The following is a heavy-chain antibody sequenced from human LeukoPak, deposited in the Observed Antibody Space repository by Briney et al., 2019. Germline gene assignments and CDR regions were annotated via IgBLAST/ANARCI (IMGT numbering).Heavy chain of an antibody. CDR2: MNPNSGGT. CDR1: GYTFTGYY. V-gene: IGHV1-2*02. J-gene: IGHJ4*02. Sequence: ASVKGSCKASGYTFTGYYMHWVRQAPGQGLEWMGWMNPNSGGTNYAQKFQGRVTMTRDTSISTAYMELSRLRSDDTAVYYCARTPRYYFGSGSYLDYWGQGSLVTVSS. D-gene: IGHD3-10*01. CDR3: ARTPRYYFGSGSYLDY.